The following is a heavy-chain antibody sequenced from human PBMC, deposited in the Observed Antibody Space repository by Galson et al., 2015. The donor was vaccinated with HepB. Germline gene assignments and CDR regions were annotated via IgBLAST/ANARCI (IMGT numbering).Heavy chain of an antibody. J-gene: IGHJ4*02. D-gene: IGHD3-10*01. Sequence: SVKVSCKASGYSFTAYYMHWVRQTPGQGLEWMGRIDPVYGGTNYAQKFQGRVTMTRDTSITTVHLELTRLGSDDTALYYCAREVGGFGELIARNYLDYWGQGTLVTVSS. V-gene: IGHV1-2*06. CDR2: IDPVYGGT. CDR3: AREVGGFGELIARNYLDY. CDR1: GYSFTAYY.